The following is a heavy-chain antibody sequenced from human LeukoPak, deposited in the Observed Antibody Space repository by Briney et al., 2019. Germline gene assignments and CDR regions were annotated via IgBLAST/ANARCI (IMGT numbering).Heavy chain of an antibody. CDR3: ARGLPVYGSGSRPSNRFDP. CDR1: GGSIKSNNW. D-gene: IGHD3-10*01. Sequence: SETLSLTCAVSGGSIKSNNWWSWVRQPPGKGLEWIGEIYHSGSTNYNPSLESRVTVSVDKSKNQFSLDLTSVTAADTAVYYCARGLPVYGSGSRPSNRFDPWGQGTLVTVSS. J-gene: IGHJ5*02. CDR2: IYHSGST. V-gene: IGHV4-4*02.